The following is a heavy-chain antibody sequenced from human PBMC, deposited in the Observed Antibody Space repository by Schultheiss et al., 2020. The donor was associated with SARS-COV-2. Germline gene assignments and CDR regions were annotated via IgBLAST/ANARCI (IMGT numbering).Heavy chain of an antibody. CDR3: ASFGRFGVVAYGMDV. V-gene: IGHV3-48*02. Sequence: GESLKISCAASGFTFSSYSMNWVRQAPGKGLEWVSYISSSSSTIYYADSVKGRFTTSRDNVKNSLYLQMNSLRDEETAVYYCASFGRFGVVAYGMDVWGQGATGTVAS. J-gene: IGHJ6*02. CDR1: GFTFSSYS. D-gene: IGHD3-3*01. CDR2: ISSSSSTI.